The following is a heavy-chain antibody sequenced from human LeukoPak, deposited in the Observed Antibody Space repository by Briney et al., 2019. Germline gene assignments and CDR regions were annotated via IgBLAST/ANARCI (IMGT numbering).Heavy chain of an antibody. Sequence: ASVKVSCKASGYTFTSYGISWVRQAPGQGLEWMGWISAYNGNTNYAQKLQGRVTMTTDTSTSTAYMELRSLRSDDTAVYYCARDSSGPPYYYYMDVWGKGTTVTVSS. CDR2: ISAYNGNT. J-gene: IGHJ6*03. V-gene: IGHV1-18*01. CDR3: ARDSSGPPYYYYMDV. D-gene: IGHD6-19*01. CDR1: GYTFTSYG.